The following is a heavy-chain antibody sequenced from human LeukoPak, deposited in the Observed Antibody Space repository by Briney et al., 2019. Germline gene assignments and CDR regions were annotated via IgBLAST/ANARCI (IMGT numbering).Heavy chain of an antibody. J-gene: IGHJ4*02. CDR3: ARDTGCSGGSCYSFYDY. V-gene: IGHV3-7*01. D-gene: IGHD2-15*01. CDR2: IKEDGSGK. Sequence: PGGSLRLSCAASGLTFRSYWMTWVRQAPGKGLEWVANIKEDGSGKYYVDSVKGRFTISRDNAKNSLYLHMNRLRADDTAVYYCARDTGCSGGSCYSFYDYWGQGPLVTVSS. CDR1: GLTFRSYW.